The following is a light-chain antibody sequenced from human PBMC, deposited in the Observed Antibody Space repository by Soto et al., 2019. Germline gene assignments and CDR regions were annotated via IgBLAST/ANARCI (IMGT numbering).Light chain of an antibody. CDR3: QQSYRTPPIT. CDR1: QSVSSTY. V-gene: IGKV3-20*01. J-gene: IGKJ5*01. CDR2: GSS. Sequence: EIGLTQSLGTVSLSPGERATLSCRASQSVSSTYLAWYQQQPGQAPRLLIYGSSNRATGIPDRFSGSGSGTDFTLTISSLQPEDFAPYYCQQSYRTPPITFGQGTRLEI.